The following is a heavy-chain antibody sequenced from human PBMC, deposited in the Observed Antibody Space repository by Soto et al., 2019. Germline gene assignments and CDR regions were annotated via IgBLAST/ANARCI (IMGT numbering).Heavy chain of an antibody. Sequence: EAQLVESGGGLVQPGGSLRLSCAASGFTFSTYWMNWVRQAPGMELEWLAIIRQDGTETHYVDSVKGRFTISRDNTKNSLFLQMNNLRADDTAVYYCVGGAGWELDYWGQGTLVTVSS. CDR3: VGGAGWELDY. CDR2: IRQDGTET. J-gene: IGHJ4*02. V-gene: IGHV3-7*03. D-gene: IGHD1-26*01. CDR1: GFTFSTYW.